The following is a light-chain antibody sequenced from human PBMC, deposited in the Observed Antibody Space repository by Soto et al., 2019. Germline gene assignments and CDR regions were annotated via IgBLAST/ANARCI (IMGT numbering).Light chain of an antibody. Sequence: EIVLTQSPGTLSLSPGQRATLSCRASESISRDYLAWYQQRLGQAPRLLIYDAYNRATGIPPRFSGSGSGTDFTLTISSLQSEDFAIYYCQQYNKWPQFGGGTKVDIK. J-gene: IGKJ4*02. V-gene: IGKV3D-15*01. CDR1: ESISRDY. CDR3: QQYNKWPQ. CDR2: DAY.